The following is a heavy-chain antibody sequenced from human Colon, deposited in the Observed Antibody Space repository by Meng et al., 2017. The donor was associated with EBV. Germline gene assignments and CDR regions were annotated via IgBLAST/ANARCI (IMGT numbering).Heavy chain of an antibody. CDR2: IYHGGNT. J-gene: IGHJ4*02. CDR1: CASISSNNW. D-gene: IGHD5-24*01. CDR3: ARGNAYNAPSFDY. Sequence: VQLLEWGRGLVGPSGNLSLTCAVSCASISSNNWWSWVRQPPGKGLEWIGEIYHGGNTNYNPSLKSRVSISVDRSNDQFSLSLSSVTAADTAVYYCARGNAYNAPSFDYWGQGTLVTVSS. V-gene: IGHV4-4*02.